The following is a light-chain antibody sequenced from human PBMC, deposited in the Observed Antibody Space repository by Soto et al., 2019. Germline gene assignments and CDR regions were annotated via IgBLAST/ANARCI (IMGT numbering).Light chain of an antibody. CDR2: AAS. J-gene: IGKJ3*01. CDR3: QPSYSTLS. Sequence: DIQMTQSPSSLSASVGDRVTITCRASQSISSYLNWYQQKPGKAPKLLIYAASSLQSGVPSRFSGSGSGTDFTLTISSLQSEDIATYYCQPSYSTLSFGPWTKVDIK. V-gene: IGKV1-39*01. CDR1: QSISSY.